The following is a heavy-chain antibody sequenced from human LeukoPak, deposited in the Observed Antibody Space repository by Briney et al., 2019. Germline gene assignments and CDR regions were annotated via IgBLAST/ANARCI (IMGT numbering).Heavy chain of an antibody. Sequence: GGSLRLSCAASGFTFSSYWMHWIRQAPGKGLVWVSRINSDGSSTSYADSVKGRFTISRDNAKNTLYLQMNTLRVEDTAVYYCATGQGHGMDVWGQGTTVTVSS. J-gene: IGHJ6*02. V-gene: IGHV3-74*01. CDR1: GFTFSSYW. D-gene: IGHD1-14*01. CDR2: INSDGSST. CDR3: ATGQGHGMDV.